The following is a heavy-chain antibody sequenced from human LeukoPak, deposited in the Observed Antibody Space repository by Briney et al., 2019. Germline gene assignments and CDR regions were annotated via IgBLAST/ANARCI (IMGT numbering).Heavy chain of an antibody. D-gene: IGHD5-18*01. V-gene: IGHV3-23*01. CDR3: AKTKGTAMRFGY. CDR1: GFSFSNYA. J-gene: IGHJ4*02. Sequence: GGSLRLSCVSSGFSFSNYAMSWVRQAPGKGLEWVSRICGSGVSTHYADSVKGWFTISRDKTKNTLYLQMNSLRAEDTAVYYCAKTKGTAMRFGYWGQGTLVTVSS. CDR2: ICGSGVST.